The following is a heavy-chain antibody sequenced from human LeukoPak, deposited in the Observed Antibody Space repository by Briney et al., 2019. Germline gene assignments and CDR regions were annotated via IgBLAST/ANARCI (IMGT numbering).Heavy chain of an antibody. CDR3: ARADSSGWYIKRSDAFVI. CDR1: GFTFSSYS. Sequence: GGSLRLSCAASGFTFSSYSMNWVRQAPGKGLEWVSSISSSSSYIYYADSVKGRFTISRDNAKNSLYLQMNSLRAEDTAVYYSARADSSGWYIKRSDAFVIWGQGTMVTVSS. J-gene: IGHJ3*02. CDR2: ISSSSSYI. V-gene: IGHV3-21*01. D-gene: IGHD6-19*01.